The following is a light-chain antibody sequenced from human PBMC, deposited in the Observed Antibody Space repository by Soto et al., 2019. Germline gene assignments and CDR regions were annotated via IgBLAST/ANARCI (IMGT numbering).Light chain of an antibody. CDR2: AAS. J-gene: IGKJ3*01. CDR3: QQYYSYLPFT. V-gene: IGKV1-8*01. CDR1: QGISSY. Sequence: AIRMTQSPSSLSASTGDRVTITCRASQGISSYLAWYQQKPGKAPKLLIYAASTLQSGVPSRFSGSGSGTDFTLPISCLQSEDFATYYCQQYYSYLPFTFGPGTKADIK.